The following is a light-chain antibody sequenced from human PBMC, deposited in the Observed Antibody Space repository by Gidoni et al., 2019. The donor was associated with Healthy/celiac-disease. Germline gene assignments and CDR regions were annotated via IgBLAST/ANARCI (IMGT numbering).Light chain of an antibody. CDR3: LQCTHWPPAST. V-gene: IGKV2-30*01. J-gene: IGKJ2*01. CDR2: KVS. Sequence: DAVMTESTLSLRVSLGQPASLSRRSSQSLVSSDGNTYLTWFQPRPGQSPRRLIYKVSNRDSGVPDRFCGSGSRADFTLNISRVDALDVGVYSFLQCTHWPPASTFGHGTQLEIQ. CDR1: QSLVSSDGNTY.